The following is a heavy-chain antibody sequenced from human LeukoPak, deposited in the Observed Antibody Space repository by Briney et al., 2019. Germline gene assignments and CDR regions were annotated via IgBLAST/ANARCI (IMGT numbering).Heavy chain of an antibody. V-gene: IGHV3-23*01. J-gene: IGHJ4*02. D-gene: IGHD5-24*01. CDR3: AKSGYNRFDY. CDR1: GFTFSSYA. Sequence: GGSLRLSCVVSGFTFSSYAMSWVRQAPGKGLEWVSGISGSGGSTYYADSVKGRFTISGDNTKNTLYLQMNSLRAEDTAVYYCAKSGYNRFDYWGQGTLVTVSS. CDR2: ISGSGGST.